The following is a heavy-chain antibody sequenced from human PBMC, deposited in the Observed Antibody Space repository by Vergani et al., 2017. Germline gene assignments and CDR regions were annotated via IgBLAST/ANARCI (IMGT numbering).Heavy chain of an antibody. CDR2: VFYGGRT. J-gene: IGHJ4*02. CDR3: ARHISVGRSSSMTAFDY. Sequence: QMQLQESGPGLVKPSETLSLSCTVSGDSISTSSYAWGWIRQPPGKTLEWIGTVFYGGRTSYNPSLKSRVTLSLDTSKKQISLDLTAVTAADTAVYYCARHISVGRSSSMTAFDYWGQGTLVTVSS. CDR1: GDSISTSSYA. D-gene: IGHD3-16*02. V-gene: IGHV4-39*01.